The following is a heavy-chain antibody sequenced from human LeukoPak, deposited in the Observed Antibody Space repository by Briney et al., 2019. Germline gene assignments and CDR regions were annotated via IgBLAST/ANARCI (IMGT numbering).Heavy chain of an antibody. J-gene: IGHJ5*02. CDR3: ARSNSSGWYPDWFDP. V-gene: IGHV4-59*08. Sequence: PSETLSLTCTVSSGSISSYYWSWIRQPPGKGLEWIGYIYYSGSTNYNPSLKSRVTISVDTSKNQFSLKLSSVTAADTAVYYCARSNSSGWYPDWFDPWGQGTLVTVSS. CDR1: SGSISSYY. CDR2: IYYSGST. D-gene: IGHD6-19*01.